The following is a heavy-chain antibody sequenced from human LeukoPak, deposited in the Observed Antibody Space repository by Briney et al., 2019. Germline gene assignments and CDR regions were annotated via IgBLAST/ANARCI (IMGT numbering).Heavy chain of an antibody. CDR1: GFTFDDYA. CDR3: AKDFYYYDTSGFDC. CDR2: ISWNNGSI. D-gene: IGHD3-22*01. V-gene: IGHV3-9*01. Sequence: PGRSLRLSCLASGFTFDDYAMHWVRQAPGKGLEWVSGISWNNGSIGYADSVKGRFTISRDNAKNSLYLQMNSLRTEDTALYYCAKDFYYYDTSGFDCWGQGTLVTVSS. J-gene: IGHJ5*01.